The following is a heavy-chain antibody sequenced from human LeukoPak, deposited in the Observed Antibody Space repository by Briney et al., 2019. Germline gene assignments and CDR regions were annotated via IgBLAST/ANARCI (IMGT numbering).Heavy chain of an antibody. CDR2: INHSGST. D-gene: IGHD3-10*01. CDR3: ARAGFGELSAIDY. J-gene: IGHJ4*02. V-gene: IGHV4-34*01. Sequence: PSETLSLTCAVYGGSFSGYYWSWIRQPPGKGLEWIGEINHSGSTNYNPSLKSRVTISVDTSKNQFSLKLSSVTAADTAVYYCARAGFGELSAIDYWGQGTLVTVSS. CDR1: GGSFSGYY.